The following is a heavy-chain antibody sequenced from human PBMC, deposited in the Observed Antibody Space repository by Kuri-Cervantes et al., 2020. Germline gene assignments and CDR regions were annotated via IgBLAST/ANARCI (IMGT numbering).Heavy chain of an antibody. D-gene: IGHD6-6*01. CDR1: GFTFSSYG. V-gene: IGHV3-30*18. CDR3: AKDRWRGQQLVQVRPGRD. Sequence: LSLTCAASGFTFSSYGMHWVRQAPGKGLEWVAVISYDGSNKYYADSVKGRFTISRDNSKNTLYLQMNSLRAEDTAVYYCAKDRWRGQQLVQVRPGRDWGQGTLITVSS. CDR2: ISYDGSNK. J-gene: IGHJ4*02.